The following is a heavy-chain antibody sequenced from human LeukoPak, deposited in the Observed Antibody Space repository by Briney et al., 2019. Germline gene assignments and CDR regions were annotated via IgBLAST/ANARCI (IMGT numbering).Heavy chain of an antibody. J-gene: IGHJ4*02. CDR3: ARARTTGGFDY. D-gene: IGHD4-17*01. CDR2: IWYDGSNK. V-gene: IGHV3-33*01. Sequence: PGRSLRLSCAASGFTFNSYGVHWVRQAPGKGLEWVAFIWYDGSNKYYADSVKGRFTISRDNSKNTLYLQMNSLRAEDTAVYYCARARTTGGFDYWGQGTLVTVSS. CDR1: GFTFNSYG.